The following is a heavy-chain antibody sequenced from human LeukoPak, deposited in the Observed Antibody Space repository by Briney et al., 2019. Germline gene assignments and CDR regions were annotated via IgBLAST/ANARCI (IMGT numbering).Heavy chain of an antibody. Sequence: GASVKVSCKTSGYTFTANYIHWVRQAPGQGLEWMGWINPKSGVTNYAQKFQGRVTMTRDTSISTAYMELNSLRSDDTAVYFCARRQPYCSGGACYHWGQGTLVTVPS. CDR1: GYTFTANY. J-gene: IGHJ1*01. V-gene: IGHV1-2*02. D-gene: IGHD2-15*01. CDR3: ARRQPYCSGGACYH. CDR2: INPKSGVT.